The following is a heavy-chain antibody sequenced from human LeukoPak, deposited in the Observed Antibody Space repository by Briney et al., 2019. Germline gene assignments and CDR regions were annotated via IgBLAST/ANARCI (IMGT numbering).Heavy chain of an antibody. CDR3: ASPAYCGGDCSGP. CDR2: ISGSGGST. D-gene: IGHD2-21*02. J-gene: IGHJ5*02. Sequence: GSLRLPCSALGFPFCHFAISLVRPAPGKGLEWVLAISGSGGSTYYADSVKGRFTISRDNSKNTLYLQMNSLRAEDTAVYYCASPAYCGGDCSGPWGQGTLVTVSS. V-gene: IGHV3-23*01. CDR1: GFPFCHFA.